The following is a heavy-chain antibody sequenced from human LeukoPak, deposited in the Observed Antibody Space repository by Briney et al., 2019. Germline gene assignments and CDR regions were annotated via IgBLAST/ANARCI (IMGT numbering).Heavy chain of an antibody. J-gene: IGHJ4*02. Sequence: GGSLILSCAASGFTFSKYYMRRVRQAPGKGLEWVATIKEEGSEKSYVDSVNGRFTISRDNANNSLYLQMNSLRVEDTAVYYCGREVGPSDYWGQGTLVTVSS. D-gene: IGHD1-26*01. CDR2: IKEEGSEK. CDR1: GFTFSKYY. V-gene: IGHV3-7*01. CDR3: GREVGPSDY.